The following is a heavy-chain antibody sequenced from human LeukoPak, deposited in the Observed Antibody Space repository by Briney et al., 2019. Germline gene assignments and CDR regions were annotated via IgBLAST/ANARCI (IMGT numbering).Heavy chain of an antibody. CDR2: IYHSGST. CDR3: ARDPDVTGTTVPNWFDP. Sequence: SETLSLTCAVSGYPISSGYYWGWIRQPPGKGLEWIGSIYHSGSTYYNPSLKSRVTISVDTSKNQFSLKLSSVTAADTAVYYCARDPDVTGTTVPNWFDPWGQGTLVTVSS. J-gene: IGHJ5*02. D-gene: IGHD1-20*01. V-gene: IGHV4-38-2*02. CDR1: GYPISSGYY.